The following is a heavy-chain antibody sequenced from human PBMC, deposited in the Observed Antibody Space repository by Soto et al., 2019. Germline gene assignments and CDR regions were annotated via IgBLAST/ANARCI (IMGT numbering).Heavy chain of an antibody. CDR3: AKDHCSSTSCPHNLYYGMDV. CDR2: ISYDGSNK. V-gene: IGHV3-30*18. J-gene: IGHJ6*02. Sequence: GGSLRLSCAASGFTFSSYGMHWVRQAPGKGLEWVAVISYDGSNKYYADSVKGRFTISRDNSKNTLYLQMNSLRAEDTAVYYCAKDHCSSTSCPHNLYYGMDVWGQGTTVTVSS. D-gene: IGHD2-2*01. CDR1: GFTFSSYG.